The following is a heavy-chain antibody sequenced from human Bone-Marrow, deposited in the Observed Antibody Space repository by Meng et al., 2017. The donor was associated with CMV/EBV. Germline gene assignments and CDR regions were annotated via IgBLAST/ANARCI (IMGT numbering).Heavy chain of an antibody. CDR2: IWYDGSNK. CDR1: GFIFSTYG. Sequence: GESLKISCAASGFIFSTYGMHWVRQAPGKGLEWVAFIWYDGSNKYYADSVKGRFTISRDNSKNTLYLQMHSLRAEDTAVYYCAKDRWDIADNPYYFDCWGQGTLVTVSS. D-gene: IGHD5-12*01. J-gene: IGHJ4*02. V-gene: IGHV3-30*02. CDR3: AKDRWDIADNPYYFDC.